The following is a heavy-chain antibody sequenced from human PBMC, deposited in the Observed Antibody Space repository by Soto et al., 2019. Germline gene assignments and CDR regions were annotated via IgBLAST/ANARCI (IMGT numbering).Heavy chain of an antibody. CDR3: AGRYSYGPLDYYYYGMDV. D-gene: IGHD5-18*01. CDR2: IIPIFGTA. CDR1: VGTFSSYA. J-gene: IGHJ6*02. Sequence: QVQLVQSGAEVKKPGSSVKVSCKASVGTFSSYAISWVRQAPGQGLEWMGGIIPIFGTANYAQKLQGRVTITADESTSTAYMELSSLRSEDTAVYYCAGRYSYGPLDYYYYGMDVWGQGTTVTVSS. V-gene: IGHV1-69*12.